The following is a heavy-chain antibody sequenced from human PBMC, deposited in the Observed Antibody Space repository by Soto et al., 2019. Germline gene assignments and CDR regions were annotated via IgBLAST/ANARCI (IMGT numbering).Heavy chain of an antibody. CDR2: IYTSGST. D-gene: IGHD1-26*01. CDR1: VVSISSYY. Sequence: SETLSLTCTVSVVSISSYYWSWIRHPAGKGLEWIGRIYTSGSTNYNPSLKSRVTMSVDTSKNQFSLKLSSVTAADTAVYYCARGPDRRAIYYYYGMDVWGQGATVTVSS. V-gene: IGHV4-4*07. CDR3: ARGPDRRAIYYYYGMDV. J-gene: IGHJ6*02.